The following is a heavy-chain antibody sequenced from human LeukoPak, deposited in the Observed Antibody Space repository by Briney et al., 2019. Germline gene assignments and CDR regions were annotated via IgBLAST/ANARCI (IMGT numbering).Heavy chain of an antibody. CDR1: GGSISSYY. CDR2: IYYSGST. V-gene: IGHV4-59*01. Sequence: PSETLSLTCTVYGGSISSYYWSWIRQPPGKGLEWIGYIYYSGSTNYNPSLKSRVTISVDTSKNQFSLKLSSVTAADTAVYYCARSDMVRGGLDVWGKGTTVTISS. J-gene: IGHJ6*04. CDR3: ARSDMVRGGLDV. D-gene: IGHD3-10*01.